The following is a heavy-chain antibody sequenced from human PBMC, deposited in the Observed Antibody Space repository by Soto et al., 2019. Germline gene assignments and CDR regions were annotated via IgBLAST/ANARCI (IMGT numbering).Heavy chain of an antibody. CDR3: ASGKWSLDY. CDR2: ISNIDYTT. D-gene: IGHD2-8*01. V-gene: IGHV3-11*01. J-gene: IGHJ4*02. Sequence: DWPGGSLRLSCVASGITLSDNYMTWIRQAPGKGLEWLSYISNIDYTTYYADSVKGRFTISRDNAKNSLYLQLNGLRVEDTAVYYCASGKWSLDYWGQGILVTVSS. CDR1: GITLSDNY.